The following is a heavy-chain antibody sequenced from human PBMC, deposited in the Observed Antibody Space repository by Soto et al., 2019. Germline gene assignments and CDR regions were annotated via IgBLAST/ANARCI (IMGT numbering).Heavy chain of an antibody. CDR2: IIPILGIA. CDR3: ARGGGLTTVTTFDY. Sequence: QVQLVQSGAEVKKPGSSVKVSCKASGGTFSSYTISWVRQDPGQGLEWMGRIIPILGIANYAQKIQGRVTITADKSTSTAYMEVSSLRSEDTAVYYFARGGGLTTVTTFDYWGQGTLVTVSS. D-gene: IGHD4-17*01. CDR1: GGTFSSYT. J-gene: IGHJ4*02. V-gene: IGHV1-69*02.